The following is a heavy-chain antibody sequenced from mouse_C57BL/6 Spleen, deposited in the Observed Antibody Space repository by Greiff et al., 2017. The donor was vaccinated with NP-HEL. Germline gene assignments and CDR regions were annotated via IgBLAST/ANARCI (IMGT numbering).Heavy chain of an antibody. V-gene: IGHV1-26*01. CDR3: ARGLYGNYLYYFDY. Sequence: VQLQQSGPELVKPGASVKISCKASGYTFTDYYMNWVKQSHGKSLEWIGDINPNNGGTSYNQKFKGKATLTVDKSSSTAYMELRSLTSEDSAVYYCARGLYGNYLYYFDYWGQGTTLTVAS. CDR2: INPNNGGT. CDR1: GYTFTDYY. J-gene: IGHJ2*01. D-gene: IGHD2-1*01.